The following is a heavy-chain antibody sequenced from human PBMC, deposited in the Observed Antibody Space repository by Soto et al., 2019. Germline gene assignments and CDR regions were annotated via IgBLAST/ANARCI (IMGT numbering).Heavy chain of an antibody. CDR2: ITSSGTNI. Sequence: EVQLVESGGGLVQPGGSLRLSCAASGFTFSSYEMNWVRQAPGRGLEWLTHITSSGTNIFYGDSVKGRFTISRDNSKNTLYLQMNSLRAEDTAVYYCARDRPSNDYVWGSYLGYWGQGTLVTVSS. CDR1: GFTFSSYE. V-gene: IGHV3-48*03. J-gene: IGHJ4*02. D-gene: IGHD3-16*01. CDR3: ARDRPSNDYVWGSYLGY.